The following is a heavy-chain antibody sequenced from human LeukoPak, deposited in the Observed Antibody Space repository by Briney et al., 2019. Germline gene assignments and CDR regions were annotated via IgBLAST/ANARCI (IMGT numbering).Heavy chain of an antibody. J-gene: IGHJ4*02. CDR3: ARGYCSSTSCYFDY. V-gene: IGHV1-69*05. CDR1: GGTFSSYA. Sequence: RASVKVSCKASGGTFSSYAISWVRQAPGQGLEWMGGIIPIFGTANYAQKFQGRVTITTDESTSTAYMELSSLRSEDAAVYYCARGYCSSTSCYFDYWGQGTLVTVSS. D-gene: IGHD2-2*01. CDR2: IIPIFGTA.